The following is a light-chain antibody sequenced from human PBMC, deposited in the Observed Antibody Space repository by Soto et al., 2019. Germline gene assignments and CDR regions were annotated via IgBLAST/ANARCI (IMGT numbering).Light chain of an antibody. CDR1: SSDVGGYKY. CDR3: QSWGGGVHWV. CDR2: EVS. Sequence: QSALTQPASVSGSPGQSITISCTGTSSDVGGYKYVSWYQQHPDKAPKLIIFEVSNRPSGISSRFSGSKSGNTASLTISGLQAEDEADYYCQSWGGGVHWVFGGGTKLTVL. V-gene: IGLV2-14*01. J-gene: IGLJ3*02.